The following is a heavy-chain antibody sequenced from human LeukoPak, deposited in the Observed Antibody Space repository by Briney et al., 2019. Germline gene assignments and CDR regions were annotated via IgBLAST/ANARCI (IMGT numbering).Heavy chain of an antibody. CDR1: GFTFSSYG. CDR2: ISYDGSNK. J-gene: IGHJ6*04. V-gene: IGHV3-30*18. D-gene: IGHD6-19*01. CDR3: AKDLTGYSSF. Sequence: GGSLRLSCAASGFTFSSYGMHWVRQAPGKGLEWVAVISYDGSNKYYADSVKGRFTISRDNSKNTLYLQMNSLRAEDTAVYYCAKDLTGYSSFWGKGTTVTVSS.